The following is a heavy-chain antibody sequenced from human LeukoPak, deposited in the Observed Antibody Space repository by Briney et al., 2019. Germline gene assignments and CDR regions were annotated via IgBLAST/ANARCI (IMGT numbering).Heavy chain of an antibody. CDR3: ARDRGRWYDW. CDR2: NDPYRGGT. Sequence: SVKLSCKASGYTCTKYYIHWLRQAPGQGLGWMGWNDPYRGGTNNARKFHSRVDTTGDPSISTASNELSRHTSEDTGVYCGARDRGRWYDWWGQGTLVTVSS. J-gene: IGHJ4*02. CDR1: GYTCTKYY. V-gene: IGHV1-2*02. D-gene: IGHD3-16*01.